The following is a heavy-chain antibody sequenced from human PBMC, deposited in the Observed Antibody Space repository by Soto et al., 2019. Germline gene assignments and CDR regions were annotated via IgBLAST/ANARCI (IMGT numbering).Heavy chain of an antibody. CDR2: ITSTSTYI. CDR1: GFTFSSYT. CDR3: ARDGARDRGDKGFDY. V-gene: IGHV3-21*01. D-gene: IGHD2-21*02. J-gene: IGHJ4*02. Sequence: EVQLVESGGGLVQPGGSLRLSCAASGFTFSSYTMHWVRRAPGKGWEWVSSITSTSTYIYYRDSLKGRFTISRDNAKNSLYLQMNSLGPGDTAVYYCARDGARDRGDKGFDYWGQGTVVTVSS.